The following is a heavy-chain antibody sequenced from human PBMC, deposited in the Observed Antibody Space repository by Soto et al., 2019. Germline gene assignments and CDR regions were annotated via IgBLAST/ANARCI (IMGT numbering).Heavy chain of an antibody. CDR3: AKGDQERQWAFLQN. V-gene: IGHV3-23*01. D-gene: IGHD2-8*01. J-gene: IGHJ4*02. CDR2: ISGSAGDT. CDR1: GFTCSDYA. Sequence: VQLFESGGGLIQPGGSLRLACVASGFTCSDYAMTWVRQAPGKGMQWVSTISGSAGDTFYADSVKGRLTISRANTKRTLIREMPSLRAEDTAVYYCAKGDQERQWAFLQNWGQGTLVTVSS.